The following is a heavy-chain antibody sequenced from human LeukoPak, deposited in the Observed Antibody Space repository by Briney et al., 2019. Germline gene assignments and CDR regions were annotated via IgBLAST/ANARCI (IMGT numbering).Heavy chain of an antibody. V-gene: IGHV4-59*01. Sequence: SETLSLTCTVSGGSISSYYWSWIRQPPGKGLEWIGYIYYSGSTNYNPSLKSRVTISVDTSKNQFSLKLSSVTAADTAVHYCARGIRGYSYIFDYWGQGTLVTVSS. CDR1: GGSISSYY. J-gene: IGHJ4*02. D-gene: IGHD5-18*01. CDR3: ARGIRGYSYIFDY. CDR2: IYYSGST.